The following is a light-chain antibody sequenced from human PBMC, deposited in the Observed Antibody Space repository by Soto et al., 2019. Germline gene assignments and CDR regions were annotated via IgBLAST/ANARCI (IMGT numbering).Light chain of an antibody. Sequence: DIQMTQSPSTLSASVGDRVTITCRASQTIRNYFAWYLHQPGKVPRLLIYDASTLESGVPSRFSGSGSGTDFTLTISSLQPDDFGTYYCQQFDTYRTFGQGTIVDIK. V-gene: IGKV1-5*01. CDR1: QTIRNY. CDR2: DAS. CDR3: QQFDTYRT. J-gene: IGKJ1*01.